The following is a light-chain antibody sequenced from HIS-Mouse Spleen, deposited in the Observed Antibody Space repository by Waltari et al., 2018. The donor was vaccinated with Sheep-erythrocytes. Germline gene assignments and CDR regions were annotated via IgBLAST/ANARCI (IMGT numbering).Light chain of an antibody. V-gene: IGLV2-11*01. CDR2: DVS. CDR3: CSYAGSYNHV. Sequence: QSALTQPRSVSGSPGQSVTISCTGTSSDVGGYNYVSWYQQHPGKAPQPMIYDVSKRPSGFPERFAGSKSGNTASLTISGLQAEDEADYYCCSYAGSYNHVFATGTKVTVL. J-gene: IGLJ1*01. CDR1: SSDVGGYNY.